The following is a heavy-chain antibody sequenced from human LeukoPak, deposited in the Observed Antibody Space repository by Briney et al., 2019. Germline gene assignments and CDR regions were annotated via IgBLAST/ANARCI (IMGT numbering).Heavy chain of an antibody. D-gene: IGHD6-13*01. J-gene: IGHJ6*02. V-gene: IGHV1-58*02. Sequence: SVKVSCKASGFTFTSSAMQWVRQARGQRLEWIGWIVVGSGNTNYAQKFQERVTITRDTSTSTAYMELSSLRSEDTAVYYCAADQPPGDSSPGAYYYYGMDVWGQGTTVTVSS. CDR1: GFTFTSSA. CDR3: AADQPPGDSSPGAYYYYGMDV. CDR2: IVVGSGNT.